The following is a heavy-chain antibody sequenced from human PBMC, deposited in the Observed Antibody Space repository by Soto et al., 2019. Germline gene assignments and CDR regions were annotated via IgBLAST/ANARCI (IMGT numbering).Heavy chain of an antibody. CDR1: GFTFSSYS. Sequence: GGSLRLSCAASGFTFSSYSMNWVRQAPGKGLEWVSYISSSSSTIYYADSVKGRFIISRDNAKNSLYLQMNSLRAEDTAVYYCARVAWDCSGGSCYELVDYWGQGTLVTVSS. CDR3: ARVAWDCSGGSCYELVDY. D-gene: IGHD2-15*01. V-gene: IGHV3-48*01. J-gene: IGHJ4*02. CDR2: ISSSSSTI.